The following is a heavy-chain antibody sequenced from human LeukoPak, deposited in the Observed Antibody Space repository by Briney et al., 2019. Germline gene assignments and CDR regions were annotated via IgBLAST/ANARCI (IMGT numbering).Heavy chain of an antibody. V-gene: IGHV1-24*01. J-gene: IGHJ4*02. CDR3: ATSIAAHLGYDLDY. CDR1: GYTLTELS. CDR2: FDPEDGET. Sequence: ASVKVSCKVSGYTLTELSMHWVRQAPGKGLEWMGGFDPEDGETIYAQKVQGRVTMTEDTSTDTAYMELSSLRSEDTAVYYCATSIAAHLGYDLDYWGQGTLVTVSS. D-gene: IGHD6-13*01.